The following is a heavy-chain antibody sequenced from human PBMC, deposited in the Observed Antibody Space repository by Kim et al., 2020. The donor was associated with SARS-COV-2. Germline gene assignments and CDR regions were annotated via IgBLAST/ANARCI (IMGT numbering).Heavy chain of an antibody. CDR3: AKGKLSYYYYGMDV. CDR2: ISYDGSNK. Sequence: GGSLRLSCAASGFTFSSYGMHWVRQAPGKGLEWVAVISYDGSNKYYADSVKGRFTISRDNSKNTLYLQMNSLRAEDTAVYYCAKGKLSYYYYGMDVWGQG. V-gene: IGHV3-30*18. CDR1: GFTFSSYG. J-gene: IGHJ6*02. D-gene: IGHD3-10*01.